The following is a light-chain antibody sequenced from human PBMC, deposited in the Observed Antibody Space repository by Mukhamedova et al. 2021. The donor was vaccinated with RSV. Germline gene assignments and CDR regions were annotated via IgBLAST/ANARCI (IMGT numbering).Light chain of an antibody. CDR1: SSDVGGYNY. Sequence: SCTGTSSDVGGYNYVSWYQQHPGKAPKLMIYDVSNRPSGVSNRFSGSKSGNTASLTISGLQAEDEADYYCSSYTSSSTWVFGGGT. V-gene: IGLV2-14*04. CDR2: DVS. J-gene: IGLJ3*02. CDR3: SSYTSSSTWV.